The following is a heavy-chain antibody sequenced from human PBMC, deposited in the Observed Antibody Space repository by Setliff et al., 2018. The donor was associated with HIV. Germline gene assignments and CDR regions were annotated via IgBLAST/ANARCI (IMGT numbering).Heavy chain of an antibody. CDR1: GFTFDDYA. Sequence: PGGSLRLSCAASGFTFDDYAMHWVRQAPGKGLEWVSGISWNSGSIGYADSVKGRFTISRDNSKNTLYLQMNSLRAGDTAVYYCARGGANVDTAMVGGVGLDAFDIWGQGTMVTVSS. D-gene: IGHD5-18*01. CDR2: ISWNSGSI. V-gene: IGHV3-9*01. CDR3: ARGGANVDTAMVGGVGLDAFDI. J-gene: IGHJ3*02.